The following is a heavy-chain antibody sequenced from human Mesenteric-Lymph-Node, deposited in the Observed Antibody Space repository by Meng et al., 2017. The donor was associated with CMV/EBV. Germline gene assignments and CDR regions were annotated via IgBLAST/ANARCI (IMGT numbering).Heavy chain of an antibody. Sequence: QIQPAECGPGLGKSSQTLSVTCTGSGDSIPSNNAAWNGIRQSPSRGLEWLGRTYYRSESYNAYAVSVKSRISVNLDTSKTQLSLHLNFVTPEDTAVYYCAYFGDLPPLWWGQGTLVTVSS. V-gene: IGHV6-1*01. J-gene: IGHJ4*02. D-gene: IGHD3-16*01. CDR3: AYFGDLPPLW. CDR2: TYYRSESYN. CDR1: GDSIPSNNAA.